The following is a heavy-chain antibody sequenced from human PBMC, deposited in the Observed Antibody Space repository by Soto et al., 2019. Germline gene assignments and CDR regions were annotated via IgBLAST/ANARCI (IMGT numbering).Heavy chain of an antibody. Sequence: EVQLVESGGGLVQPGGSLRLSCAASGFIFSNYGMHWVRQAPGTGLEWISYVGASATSRYYADSVKGRFTISRDNAKNSLYLRMTSLRDDDTAVYYCAGALLLGGSSRWGFNYWGQGSLVTVSS. J-gene: IGHJ4*02. CDR1: GFIFSNYG. CDR3: AGALLLGGSSRWGFNY. CDR2: VGASATSR. V-gene: IGHV3-48*02. D-gene: IGHD3-22*01.